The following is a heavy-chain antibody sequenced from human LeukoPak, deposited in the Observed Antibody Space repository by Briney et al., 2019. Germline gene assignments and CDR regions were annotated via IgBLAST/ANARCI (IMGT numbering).Heavy chain of an antibody. Sequence: SETLSLTCTVSGGSVSSYSWTWMRQPPGKGLEWIGANTNYNPSLKSRDTISVDTSKNQFSLKLNSVTAADTAVYYCARHYSSGWSYCWGQGTLVTVSS. CDR3: ARHYSSGWSYC. J-gene: IGHJ4*02. CDR1: GGSVSSYS. V-gene: IGHV4-59*08. D-gene: IGHD6-19*01. CDR2: ANT.